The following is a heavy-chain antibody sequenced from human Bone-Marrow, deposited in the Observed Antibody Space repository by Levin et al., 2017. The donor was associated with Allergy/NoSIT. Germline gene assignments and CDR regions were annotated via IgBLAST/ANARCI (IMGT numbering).Heavy chain of an antibody. J-gene: IGHJ2*01. Sequence: PSETLSLTCSVSGVSFSSGGYYWSWVRQDPGTGLEWIGYIYYSGSTYYNPSLKSRVSISLDMSKNQFSLKLSSVTAADTAVYYCARVRHGTPSVPKWYFDVWGRGTQVTVSS. V-gene: IGHV4-31*02. CDR3: ARVRHGTPSVPKWYFDV. D-gene: IGHD5/OR15-5a*01. CDR2: IYYSGST. CDR1: GVSFSSGGYY.